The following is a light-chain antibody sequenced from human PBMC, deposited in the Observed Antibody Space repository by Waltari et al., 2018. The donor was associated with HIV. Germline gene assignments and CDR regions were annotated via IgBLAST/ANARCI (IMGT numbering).Light chain of an antibody. CDR3: GTWDDKLGGGI. J-gene: IGLJ2*01. CDR1: SSNVGTNG. Sequence: QSVLTQPPSVSAAPGQKVTISCSGSSSNVGTNGVSWYQPLPGKSPTLLISDRNNRFPGGPDRCSASQSGTSATLGISGLQTGDEANYYCGTWDDKLGGGIFGGGTKLTVL. V-gene: IGLV1-51*01. CDR2: DRN.